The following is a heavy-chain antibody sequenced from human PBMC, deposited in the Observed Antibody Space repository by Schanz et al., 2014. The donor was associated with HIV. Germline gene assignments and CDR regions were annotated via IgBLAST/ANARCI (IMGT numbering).Heavy chain of an antibody. Sequence: QVQVVESGGGVVQPERSLRLSCAASGFTFNSYGMLWVRQAPGKGLEWVALISYDGKYKFYGDSVKGRFTISRDNSKNTLYLQMDSLRSEDTAVYYCARGHTRGLFQGGPDSWGQGTLVTVSS. CDR3: ARGHTRGLFQGGPDS. CDR2: ISYDGKYK. D-gene: IGHD2-2*02. V-gene: IGHV3-30*03. CDR1: GFTFNSYG. J-gene: IGHJ4*02.